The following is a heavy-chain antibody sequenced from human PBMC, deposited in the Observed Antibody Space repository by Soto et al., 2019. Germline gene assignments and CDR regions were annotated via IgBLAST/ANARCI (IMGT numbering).Heavy chain of an antibody. D-gene: IGHD5-18*01. CDR2: IIPIFGTS. J-gene: IGHJ4*02. CDR3: ARGGVDTVTFDY. Sequence: QVQLVQSGTEVTKPGSSVQVSCKASGGSLSNYLITWVRQAPGQGLEWMGEIIPIFGTSNSAQRFQGRVTITAVESTSTVYMELSNLRSEDTAVYYCARGGVDTVTFDYWGQGTLVTVSS. V-gene: IGHV1-69*01. CDR1: GGSLSNYL.